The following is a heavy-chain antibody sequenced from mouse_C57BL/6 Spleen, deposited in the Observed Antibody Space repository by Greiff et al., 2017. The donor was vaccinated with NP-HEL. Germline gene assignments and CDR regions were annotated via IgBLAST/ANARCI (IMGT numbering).Heavy chain of an antibody. D-gene: IGHD2-4*01. Sequence: EVQLVESGGDLVKPGGSLKLSCAASGFTFSSYGMSWVRQTPDKRLEWVATISSGGSYTYYPDSVKGRFTISRDNAKNTLYLQMSSLKSEDTAMYYCARPYDYDGLHSFDYWGQGTTLTVSS. CDR2: ISSGGSYT. CDR3: ARPYDYDGLHSFDY. J-gene: IGHJ2*01. V-gene: IGHV5-6*01. CDR1: GFTFSSYG.